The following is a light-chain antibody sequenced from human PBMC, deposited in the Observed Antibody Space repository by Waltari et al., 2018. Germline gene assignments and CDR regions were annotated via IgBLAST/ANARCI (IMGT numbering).Light chain of an antibody. Sequence: QSALTQPASVSGSPGQSIPISCTGTSSDVGGYNYVSWYQQHPGKAPKLMIYEVSNRPSGVSNRFSGSKSGNTASLTISGLQAEDEAVYYCSSYTSSSTVVFGGGTKLTVL. J-gene: IGLJ2*01. CDR2: EVS. CDR1: SSDVGGYNY. CDR3: SSYTSSSTVV. V-gene: IGLV2-14*01.